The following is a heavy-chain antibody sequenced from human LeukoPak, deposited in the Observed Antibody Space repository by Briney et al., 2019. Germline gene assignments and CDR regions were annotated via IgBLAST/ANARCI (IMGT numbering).Heavy chain of an antibody. CDR1: GGSFSGYY. D-gene: IGHD4-11*01. V-gene: IGHV4-34*01. CDR3: ARGQGTVTTH. Sequence: PSETLSLTCAVSGGSFSGYYGTWIRQPPGRGLEWIGEINHSGSANYNPSLMSRVTISLDTSKNHFSLNLSSVTAADTAVYYCARGQGTVTTHWGQGTLVTVSS. J-gene: IGHJ4*02. CDR2: INHSGSA.